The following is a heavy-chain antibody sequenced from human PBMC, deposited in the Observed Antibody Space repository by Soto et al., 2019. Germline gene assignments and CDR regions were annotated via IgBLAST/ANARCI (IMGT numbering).Heavy chain of an antibody. V-gene: IGHV3-64*02. CDR1: GFTFSSYA. CDR2: ISSNGGST. J-gene: IGHJ3*01. Sequence: VQLVESGEGLVQPGGSLRLSCAASGFTFSSYAMHWVRQAPGKGLEYVSAISSNGGSTYYADSVKGRFTISRDNSKNTRYRQMGSMRVEDVAVYNGGRGAAVAGTAGAFDFWGQGTMVTVSS. D-gene: IGHD6-19*01. CDR3: GRGAAVAGTAGAFDF.